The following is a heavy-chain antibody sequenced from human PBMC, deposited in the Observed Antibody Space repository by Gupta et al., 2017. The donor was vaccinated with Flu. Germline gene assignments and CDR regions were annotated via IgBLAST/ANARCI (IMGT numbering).Heavy chain of an antibody. D-gene: IGHD3-22*01. J-gene: IGHJ4*02. Sequence: EVQLVESGGGLLKPGGSLRLSCAASGVTFSNAWMRWVRQAPGKGVEEVGRINSKTDGGTTEYAATGKSSGTIPRDDSKKTLDRQMTSLKTEEAAVFDCNSSHYDTSGDMGERLFGNGGQGTIVTVFS. CDR1: GVTFSNAW. CDR3: NSSHYDTSGDMGERLFGN. CDR2: INSKTDGGTT. V-gene: IGHV3-15*01.